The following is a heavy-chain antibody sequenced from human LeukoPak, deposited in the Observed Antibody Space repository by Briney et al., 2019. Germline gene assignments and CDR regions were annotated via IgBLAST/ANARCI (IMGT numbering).Heavy chain of an antibody. J-gene: IGHJ4*02. CDR1: GGSISSSSYY. CDR2: IYYSATT. CDR3: ARGGWSAGGSDY. V-gene: IGHV4-39*01. D-gene: IGHD6-19*01. Sequence: PSETLSLTCTVSGGSISSSSYYWGWIRQPPGKGLEWIGSIYYSATTYYNPSLKSRVSISVDTSKNQFSLKLSSVTAADTAVYYCARGGWSAGGSDYWGQGTLVTVSS.